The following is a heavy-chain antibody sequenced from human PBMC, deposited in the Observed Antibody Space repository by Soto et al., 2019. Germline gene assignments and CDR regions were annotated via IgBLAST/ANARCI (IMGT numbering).Heavy chain of an antibody. Sequence: PGESLKISCKGSGYSFTSYWIGWVRQTPGKGLKWMGIIYPGDSDTRYSPSFQGQVTISADKSISTAYLQWSSLKASDTAMYYCGRYAGEYGFWCGLRRQFNDVMDVWGQGTTVTVS. J-gene: IGHJ6*02. D-gene: IGHD3-3*01. CDR1: GYSFTSYW. CDR2: IYPGDSDT. V-gene: IGHV5-51*01. CDR3: GRYAGEYGFWCGLRRQFNDVMDV.